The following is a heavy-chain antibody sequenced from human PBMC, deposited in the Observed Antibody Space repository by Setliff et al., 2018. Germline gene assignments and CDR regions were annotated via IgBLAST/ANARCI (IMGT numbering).Heavy chain of an antibody. J-gene: IGHJ4*02. V-gene: IGHV3-23*03. D-gene: IGHD1-1*01. CDR3: AKDRVNDGYWDFDS. Sequence: GGSLRLSCAASGFIFRDYTMVWVRQVPGEGLEWVAGVIQGGSGVYADSVKGRSTISRDNSRNTFFLQMNNLRAEDTATYYCAKDRVNDGYWDFDSWGQGIVVTVS. CDR2: VIQGGSG. CDR1: GFIFRDYT.